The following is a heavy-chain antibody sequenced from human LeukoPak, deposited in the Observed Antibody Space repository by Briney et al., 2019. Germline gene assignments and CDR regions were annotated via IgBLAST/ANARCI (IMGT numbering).Heavy chain of an antibody. CDR2: INQDGSVI. CDR3: ATSSGAPGNM. V-gene: IGHV3-7*01. CDR1: GVYW. Sequence: GGSLRLSGAGSGVYWISVVRQAPGKGLECVSNINQDGSVIYYVDSVKGRFTISRDNAKNSLYLQMNSLRAEDTGVYYCATSSGAPGNMWGQGTLVTVSS. J-gene: IGHJ4*02.